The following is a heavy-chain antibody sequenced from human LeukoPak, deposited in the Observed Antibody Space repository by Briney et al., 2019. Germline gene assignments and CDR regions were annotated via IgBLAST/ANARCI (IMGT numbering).Heavy chain of an antibody. CDR1: GFTVSSNY. V-gene: IGHV3-66*04. Sequence: GGSLRLSCAASGFTVSSNYMSWVRQAPGKGLDWVSAIYSGGGTYYADSVKGRFTISRDSSKNTLYLQMNSLRAEDTAVYYCVSHYINWYFDLWGRGTLVTVSS. CDR3: VSHYINWYFDL. J-gene: IGHJ2*01. CDR2: IYSGGGT. D-gene: IGHD4-11*01.